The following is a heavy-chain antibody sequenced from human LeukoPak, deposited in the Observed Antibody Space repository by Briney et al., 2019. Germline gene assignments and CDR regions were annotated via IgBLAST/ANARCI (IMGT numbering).Heavy chain of an antibody. D-gene: IGHD1-26*01. CDR3: AKKWGVGTTTLDYFDY. CDR2: ISGSAGST. V-gene: IGHV3-23*01. J-gene: IGHJ4*02. Sequence: QSGGSLRLSCAASGFTVSSSYMYWVRQAPGKGLEWVSGISGSAGSTYYADSVKGRFTISRDNSKNTLYLQMDSLTDDDTAVHYCAKKWGVGTTTLDYFDYWGQGTLVTVSS. CDR1: GFTVSSSY.